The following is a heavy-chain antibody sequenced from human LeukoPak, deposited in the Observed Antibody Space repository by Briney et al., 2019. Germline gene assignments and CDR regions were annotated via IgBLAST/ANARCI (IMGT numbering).Heavy chain of an antibody. J-gene: IGHJ4*02. V-gene: IGHV1-69*04. CDR3: ARDRQEYYYDSSGYQLD. CDR2: IIPILGIA. CDR1: GGTFSSYA. D-gene: IGHD3-22*01. Sequence: SVKVSCKASGGTFSSYAISWVRQAPGQGLEWMGRIIPILGIANYAQKFQGRVTITADKSTSTAYMELSSLRSEDTAVYYCARDRQEYYYDSSGYQLDWGQGTLVTVSS.